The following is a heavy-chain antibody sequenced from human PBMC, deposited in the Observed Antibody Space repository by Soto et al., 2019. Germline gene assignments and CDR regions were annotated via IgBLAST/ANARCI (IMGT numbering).Heavy chain of an antibody. V-gene: IGHV1-69*13. Sequence: ASVKVSCKASGGTFSSYAISWVRQAPGQGLEWMGGIIPIFGTANYAQKFQGRVTITADESTSTAYMELSSLRSEDTAVYYCARGYCSSTSCQKNYYYYGMDVWGQGTTVTVS. D-gene: IGHD2-2*01. CDR2: IIPIFGTA. CDR3: ARGYCSSTSCQKNYYYYGMDV. CDR1: GGTFSSYA. J-gene: IGHJ6*02.